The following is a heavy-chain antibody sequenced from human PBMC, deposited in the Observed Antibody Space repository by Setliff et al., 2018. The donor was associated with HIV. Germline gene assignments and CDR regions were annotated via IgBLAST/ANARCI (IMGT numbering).Heavy chain of an antibody. CDR1: GGTFSSYA. Sequence: GASVKVSCKASGGTFSSYAISWVRQAPGQGLEWMGGISAYNGNTNYAQKLQGRVTMTTDTSTSTAYMELRSLRSDDAAVYYCAREIGDYYDSSGYYPPTDYYYGMDVWGQGTTVTVSS. V-gene: IGHV1-18*01. J-gene: IGHJ6*02. CDR2: ISAYNGNT. CDR3: AREIGDYYDSSGYYPPTDYYYGMDV. D-gene: IGHD3-22*01.